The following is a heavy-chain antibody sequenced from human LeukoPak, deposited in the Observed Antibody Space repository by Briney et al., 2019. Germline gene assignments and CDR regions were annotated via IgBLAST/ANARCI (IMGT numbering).Heavy chain of an antibody. CDR1: GFTFSSYA. CDR3: AKDGDYYGMDV. D-gene: IGHD3-16*01. J-gene: IGHJ6*02. V-gene: IGHV3-30*18. Sequence: PGGSLRLSCAASGFTFSSYAMSWVRQAPGKGLEWVAVISYDGSNKYYADSVKGRFTISRDNSKNTLYLQMNSLRAEDTAVYYCAKDGDYYGMDVWGQGTTVTVSS. CDR2: ISYDGSNK.